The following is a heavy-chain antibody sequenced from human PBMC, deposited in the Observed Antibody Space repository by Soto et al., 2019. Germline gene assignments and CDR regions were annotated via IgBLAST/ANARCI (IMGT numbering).Heavy chain of an antibody. V-gene: IGHV4-59*08. J-gene: IGHJ6*03. CDR3: ARLSYYNSMDV. CDR2: IYYSGST. CDR1: GGCISSYY. Sequence: SETLSLTCTVSGGCISSYYWSWIRQPPGKGLEWIGYIYYSGSTNYNPSLKSRVTISVDTSKNQFSLKLSSVTAADTAVYYCARLSYYNSMDVWGKGTTVTVSS.